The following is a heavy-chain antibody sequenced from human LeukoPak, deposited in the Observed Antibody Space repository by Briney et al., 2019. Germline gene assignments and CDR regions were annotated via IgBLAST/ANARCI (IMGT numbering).Heavy chain of an antibody. Sequence: PGGSLRLSCAASGFTFSSHWMHWVRHAPGKGLVWVSRINSDGSSTNYADSVKGRFTISRDNAKNTLYLQMNSLRAEDTAVYYCAKDDYYGSGSIGYFDYWGQGTLVTVSS. CDR2: INSDGSST. CDR3: AKDDYYGSGSIGYFDY. V-gene: IGHV3-74*01. CDR1: GFTFSSHW. D-gene: IGHD3-10*01. J-gene: IGHJ4*02.